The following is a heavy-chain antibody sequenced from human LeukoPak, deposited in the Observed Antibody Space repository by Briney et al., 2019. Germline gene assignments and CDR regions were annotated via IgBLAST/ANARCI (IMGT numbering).Heavy chain of an antibody. Sequence: PSETLSLVRTVSGRSICRYYWMWPRQPPGKGLEWIGYIYYSGSTNYNPSLKSRVTISVDTSKNQFSLKLRSVTAADTAVYYCARSDGSSAQPPAIDYWGQGTLVTVSS. V-gene: IGHV4-59*01. J-gene: IGHJ4*02. CDR3: ARSDGSSAQPPAIDY. CDR1: GRSICRYY. D-gene: IGHD6-13*01. CDR2: IYYSGST.